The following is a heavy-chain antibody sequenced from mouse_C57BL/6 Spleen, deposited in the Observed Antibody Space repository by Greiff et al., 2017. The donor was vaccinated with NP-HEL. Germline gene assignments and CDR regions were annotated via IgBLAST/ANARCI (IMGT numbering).Heavy chain of an antibody. J-gene: IGHJ3*01. D-gene: IGHD2-4*01. Sequence: QVQLQQPGAELVKPGASVKLSCKASGYTFTSYWMHWVKQRPGQGLEWIGMIHPNSGSTNYNEKFKSKATLTVDKSSSTAYMQLSSLTSEDSAVYYCARRYYDYDDGAWFAYWGQGTLVTVSA. CDR3: ARRYYDYDDGAWFAY. CDR1: GYTFTSYW. CDR2: IHPNSGST. V-gene: IGHV1-64*01.